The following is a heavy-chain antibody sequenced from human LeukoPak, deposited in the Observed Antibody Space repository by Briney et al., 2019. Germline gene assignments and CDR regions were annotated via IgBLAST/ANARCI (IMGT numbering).Heavy chain of an antibody. V-gene: IGHV3-30*18. Sequence: PGGSLRLSCAASGFTFSSYGMHWVRQAPGKGLEWVAVISYDGSNKYYADSVKGRFTISRDNSKNTLYLQMSSLRPEDTAVYYCVKDDSYYYGSGSSNDWGQGTLVTVSS. CDR2: ISYDGSNK. J-gene: IGHJ4*02. CDR1: GFTFSSYG. D-gene: IGHD3-10*01. CDR3: VKDDSYYYGSGSSND.